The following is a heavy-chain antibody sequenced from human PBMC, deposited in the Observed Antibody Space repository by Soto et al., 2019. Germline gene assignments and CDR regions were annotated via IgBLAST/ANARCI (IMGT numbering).Heavy chain of an antibody. Sequence: ASVKVSCKASGYNFTSYYVHWVRHAPGQGLEWMGMIHPSGGSANYAQKFQGRLTMTRETSTSTVYMDLNRLRSEDTAVYYCAREEGYCTLTSGYKEGWVYWGQGTLVTVPS. CDR3: AREEGYCTLTSGYKEGWVY. D-gene: IGHD2-2*02. CDR2: IHPSGGSA. CDR1: GYNFTSYY. J-gene: IGHJ4*02. V-gene: IGHV1-46*01.